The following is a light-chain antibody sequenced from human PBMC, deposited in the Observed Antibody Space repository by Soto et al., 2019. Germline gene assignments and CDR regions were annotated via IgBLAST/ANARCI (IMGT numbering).Light chain of an antibody. J-gene: IGKJ1*01. Sequence: EIVMTQSPATLSVSPGERATLSCRASQSVSSKLAWYQQKPGQAPRLLIYDTSTRASGIPARFSGSGSGTEFTLTIYSLQSEDFAVYYCQQYSNWPRTFGQGTRVEIK. V-gene: IGKV3-15*01. CDR2: DTS. CDR3: QQYSNWPRT. CDR1: QSVSSK.